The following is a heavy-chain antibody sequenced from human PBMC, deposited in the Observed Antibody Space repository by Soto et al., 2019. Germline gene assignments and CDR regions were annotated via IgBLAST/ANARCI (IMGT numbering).Heavy chain of an antibody. CDR2: ISSSGAYA. CDR3: VSGYGDYEGFQY. D-gene: IGHD4-17*01. Sequence: EVQVVESGGGLVHPGDSLRLSCTAFTNYSVNWVRQAPGKGLEWVSSISSSGAYAYYADLVRGRFTISRDNAKNSVDLQMNSLRAEDTAVYYCVSGYGDYEGFQYWGQGTRVTVSS. J-gene: IGHJ4*02. V-gene: IGHV3-21*01. CDR1: TNYS.